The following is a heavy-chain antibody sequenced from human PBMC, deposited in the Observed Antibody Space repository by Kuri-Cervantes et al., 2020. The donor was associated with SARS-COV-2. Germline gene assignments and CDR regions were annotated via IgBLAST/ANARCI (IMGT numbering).Heavy chain of an antibody. J-gene: IGHJ4*02. Sequence: SETLSLTCAVYGGSFSGYYWSWIRQPPGKGLEWIGEINHSGSTNYNPSLKSRVTISVDTPKNQFSPKLSSVTAADTAVYYCARAGSLLWFGELLSLFDYWGQGTLVTVSS. V-gene: IGHV4-34*01. D-gene: IGHD3-10*01. CDR1: GGSFSGYY. CDR3: ARAGSLLWFGELLSLFDY. CDR2: INHSGST.